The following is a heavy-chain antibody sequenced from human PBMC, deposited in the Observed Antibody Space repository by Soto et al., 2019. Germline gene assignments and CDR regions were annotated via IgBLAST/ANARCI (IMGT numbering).Heavy chain of an antibody. J-gene: IGHJ2*01. CDR2: ISSSSSYT. Sequence: QVQLVESGGGLVKPGGSLRLSCAASGFTFSDYYMSWIRQAPGKGLEWVSCISSSSSYTNYADSVKGRFTISRDNAKNSLYLQMNSLRAEDTAVYYCARDYYYDSSGYYSWYFDLWGRGTLVTVSS. CDR3: ARDYYYDSSGYYSWYFDL. CDR1: GFTFSDYY. D-gene: IGHD3-22*01. V-gene: IGHV3-11*06.